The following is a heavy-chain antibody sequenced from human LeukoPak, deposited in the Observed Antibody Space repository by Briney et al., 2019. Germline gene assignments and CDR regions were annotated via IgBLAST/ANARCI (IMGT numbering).Heavy chain of an antibody. J-gene: IGHJ6*03. CDR1: GLTVSNTY. D-gene: IGHD6-6*01. V-gene: IGHV3-66*01. CDR2: IYRGGNT. Sequence: PGGSLRLSCAVSGLTVSNTYMSWVRQAPGKGLEWVSVIYRGGNTYYADSVKGRFTISRDTSRNTLYLQMNSLRAEDTAVYYCARSGAARHYYYYMDVWGKGTTVTVSS. CDR3: ARSGAARHYYYYMDV.